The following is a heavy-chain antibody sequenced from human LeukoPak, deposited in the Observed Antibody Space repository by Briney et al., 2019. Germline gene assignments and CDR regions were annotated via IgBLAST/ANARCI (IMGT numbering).Heavy chain of an antibody. V-gene: IGHV1-2*02. CDR2: INPNSGGT. CDR1: VYTFTVYY. Sequence: GAPVTVSFKASVYTFTVYYKHWVRQAPGQGLGWMGWINPNSGGTNYAQKFQGRVTMTRDTSISTAYMELSRLRSDDTAVYYCARGATVTTNYDYWGQGTLVTVSS. D-gene: IGHD4-17*01. CDR3: ARGATVTTNYDY. J-gene: IGHJ4*02.